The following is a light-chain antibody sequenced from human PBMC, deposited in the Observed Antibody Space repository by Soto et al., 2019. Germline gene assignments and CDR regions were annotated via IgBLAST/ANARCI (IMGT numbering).Light chain of an antibody. J-gene: IGLJ1*01. CDR2: EVA. CDR1: SSDIGNYIY. CDR3: ASYTSTTTPFV. Sequence: QSVPTQPASVSGSPGQSITISCTGTSSDIGNYIYVSWYQQHPGKAPKLMIFEVANRPSGISNRFSGSKSGNTASLTISGLQAEDEADYYCASYTSTTTPFVFGTGTKLTVL. V-gene: IGLV2-14*01.